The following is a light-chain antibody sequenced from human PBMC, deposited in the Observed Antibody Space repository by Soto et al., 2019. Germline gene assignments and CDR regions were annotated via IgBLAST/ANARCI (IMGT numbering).Light chain of an antibody. J-gene: IGLJ3*02. CDR1: SSDVGGYVY. CDR3: YSYAGNYNWV. V-gene: IGLV2-11*01. CDR2: DVN. Sequence: QSALTQPRSVSGSPGQSVTISCTGTSSDVGGYVYVSWYQQYPGKAPQLMIYDVNKRPSGVPDRFSGSKSGNTASLTISGLQADDEADYYCYSYAGNYNWVFGGGTKLTVL.